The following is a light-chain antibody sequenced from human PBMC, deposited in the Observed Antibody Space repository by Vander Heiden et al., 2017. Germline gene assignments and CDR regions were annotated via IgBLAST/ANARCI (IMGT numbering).Light chain of an antibody. Sequence: QSALTQPASVSGSPGQSITISCSGTSNEVGKYNLVSWYQQHPGKAPKLIIYGVSERPSGVSDRFSGSKSGNTASQTISGLQPEDEADYYCCSYAGPDTYVFGTVTKVTVL. V-gene: IGLV2-23*02. CDR1: SNEVGKYNL. CDR3: CSYAGPDTYV. J-gene: IGLJ1*01. CDR2: GVS.